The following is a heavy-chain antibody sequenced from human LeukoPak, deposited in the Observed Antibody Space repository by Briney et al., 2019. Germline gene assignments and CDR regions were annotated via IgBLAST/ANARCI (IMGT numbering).Heavy chain of an antibody. D-gene: IGHD2-15*01. CDR2: INYSGSP. J-gene: IGHJ6*03. Sequence: SETLSLTCTVSGGSISSSSYYWGWIRQPPGKGLEWIGSINYSGSPNYNPSLKGRVTIYVDTSKHQFSLKLSSVTAADTAVYYCARGYCSGGSCYSYYYYNYMDVWGKGTTVTISS. CDR1: GGSISSSSYY. V-gene: IGHV4-39*07. CDR3: ARGYCSGGSCYSYYYYNYMDV.